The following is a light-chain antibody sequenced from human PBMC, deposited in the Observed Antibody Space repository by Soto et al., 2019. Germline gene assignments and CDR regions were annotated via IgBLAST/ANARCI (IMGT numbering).Light chain of an antibody. J-gene: IGLJ3*02. CDR2: DVT. Sequence: QSALTQPASVSGSPGQSITISCTGTSSDVGGYNYVSWYQQHPCKAPKLMIYDVTNRPSGVSNRFSGSKSGNTASLPISGLQAEDEADYYCSSYTSSSTPLVFGGGTKLTVL. CDR3: SSYTSSSTPLV. CDR1: SSDVGGYNY. V-gene: IGLV2-14*01.